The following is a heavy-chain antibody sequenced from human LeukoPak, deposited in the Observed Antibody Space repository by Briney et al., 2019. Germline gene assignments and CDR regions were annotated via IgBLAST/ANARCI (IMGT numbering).Heavy chain of an antibody. D-gene: IGHD2-21*02. CDR2: IYYSGST. Sequence: SETLSLTCTVSGGSISSYYWSWIRQPPGKGLEWIGYIYYSGSTNYNPSLKNRVTISVDTSKNQFSPKLSSVTAADTAVYYCARVGGDLVDYWGQGTLVTVSS. CDR3: ARVGGDLVDY. V-gene: IGHV4-59*01. CDR1: GGSISSYY. J-gene: IGHJ4*02.